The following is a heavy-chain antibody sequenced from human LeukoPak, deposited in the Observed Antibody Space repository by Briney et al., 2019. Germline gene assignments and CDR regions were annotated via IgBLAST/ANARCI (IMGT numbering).Heavy chain of an antibody. CDR2: INSGGTT. CDR1: GFTFSSTY. CDR3: ARWGRRAQIDAMDV. J-gene: IGHJ3*01. D-gene: IGHD3-16*01. Sequence: GGSLRLSCVASGFTFSSTYMNWVRQAPGKGLEWVSLINSGGTTYYPDSVKGRFTIARDNSKNTLFLQMNSLRAEDYGVYYCARWGRRAQIDAMDVCVQGTMVTVSS. V-gene: IGHV3-66*01.